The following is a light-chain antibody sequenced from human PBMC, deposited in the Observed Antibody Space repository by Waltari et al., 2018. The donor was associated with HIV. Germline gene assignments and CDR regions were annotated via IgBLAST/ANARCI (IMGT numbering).Light chain of an antibody. V-gene: IGLV2-8*01. J-gene: IGLJ3*02. CDR3: NSYAGSNNWV. CDR2: EVN. CDR1: SSDDGGSKY. Sequence: QSALTQPPSASGSTGQSVTISCTGTSSDDGGSKYVSWYHQHPGKAPKHMIYEVNKRPSGVPDRFSGSKSANTASLTVSGLQADDEADYYCNSYAGSNNWVFGGGTKLTVL.